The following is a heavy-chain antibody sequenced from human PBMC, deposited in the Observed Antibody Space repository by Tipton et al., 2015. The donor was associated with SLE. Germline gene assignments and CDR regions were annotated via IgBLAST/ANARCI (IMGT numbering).Heavy chain of an antibody. V-gene: IGHV4-34*01. CDR3: ARIQVLYYYGSGSYVFDI. D-gene: IGHD3-10*01. CDR1: GGSFRGYS. J-gene: IGHJ4*02. Sequence: TLSPTCAVYGGSFRGYSWGWVRQAPGKGLEWIGEISHTGSPNYNPSLKSRVTISIDTSKNHFSLTLNSVIAADTAVYFCARIQVLYYYGSGSYVFDIWGQGSLVTVSS. CDR2: ISHTGSP.